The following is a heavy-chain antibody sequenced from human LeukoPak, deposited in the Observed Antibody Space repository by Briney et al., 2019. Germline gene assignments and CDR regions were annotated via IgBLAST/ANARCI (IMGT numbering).Heavy chain of an antibody. V-gene: IGHV4-59*01. Sequence: SSETLSLTCTVSGGSISSYYWSWIRQPPGKGLEWIGYIYYSGSTNYNPSLKSRVTISVDTSKNQFSLKLSSVTAADTAVYYCARENGDYEDYWGQGTLVTVSS. D-gene: IGHD4-17*01. CDR2: IYYSGST. CDR1: GGSISSYY. CDR3: ARENGDYEDY. J-gene: IGHJ4*02.